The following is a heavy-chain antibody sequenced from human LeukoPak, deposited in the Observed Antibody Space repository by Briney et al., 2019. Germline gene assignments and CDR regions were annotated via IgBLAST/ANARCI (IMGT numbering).Heavy chain of an antibody. J-gene: IGHJ4*02. V-gene: IGHV3-9*01. CDR3: ARVHGYSFGYFDY. CDR2: ISWNGGTV. Sequence: GGSLRLSCAASGFTFSSYWMNWVRQAPGKGLEWVSGISWNGGTVDYADSVKGRFTISRDNAKNSLYLLMNGLRGEDTALYYCARVHGYSFGYFDYWGQGTLVTVSS. CDR1: GFTFSSYW. D-gene: IGHD5-18*01.